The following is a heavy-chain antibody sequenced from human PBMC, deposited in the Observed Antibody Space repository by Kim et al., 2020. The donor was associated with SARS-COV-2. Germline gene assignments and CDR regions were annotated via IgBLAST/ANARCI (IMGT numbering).Heavy chain of an antibody. CDR3: ARLIWDGFMSPFRVPNCSSTSCLIEDL. CDR2: ISYDGSNK. D-gene: IGHD2-2*01. J-gene: IGHJ5*02. CDR1: GFTFSSYA. Sequence: GGSLRLSCAASGFTFSSYAMHWVRQAPGKGLEWVAVISYDGSNKYYADSVKGRFTISRDNSKNTLYLQMNSLRAEDTAVYYCARLIWDGFMSPFRVPNCSSTSCLIEDLWGQGTLVTVSS. V-gene: IGHV3-30*04.